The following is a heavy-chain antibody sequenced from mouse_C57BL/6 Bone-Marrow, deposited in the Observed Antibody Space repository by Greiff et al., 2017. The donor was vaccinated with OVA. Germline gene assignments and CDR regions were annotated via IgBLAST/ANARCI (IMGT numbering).Heavy chain of an antibody. CDR3: ARDDDLDY. CDR1: GYTFTSYW. J-gene: IGHJ2*01. Sequence: QVQLKQPGAELVKPGASVKLSCKASGYTFTSYWMQWVKQRPGQGLEWIGEIDPSDSYTNYNQKFKGKATLTVDTSSSTAYMQLSSLTSEDSAVYYCARDDDLDYWGQGTTLTVSS. V-gene: IGHV1-50*01. CDR2: IDPSDSYT. D-gene: IGHD2-3*01.